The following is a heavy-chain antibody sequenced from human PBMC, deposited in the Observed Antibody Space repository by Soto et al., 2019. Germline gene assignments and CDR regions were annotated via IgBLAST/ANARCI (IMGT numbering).Heavy chain of an antibody. CDR1: GFTFSTYS. V-gene: IGHV3-30*05. J-gene: IGHJ4*02. Sequence: PGGSLRLSCAASGFTFSTYSMNWVCQAPGKGLEWVAVISYDGTNEHYEDSVKGRFTISRDNSRNTLSLQMNSLRPEDTAVYYCVASVLSFDYWGQGTLVTVSS. D-gene: IGHD3-16*02. CDR2: ISYDGTNE. CDR3: VASVLSFDY.